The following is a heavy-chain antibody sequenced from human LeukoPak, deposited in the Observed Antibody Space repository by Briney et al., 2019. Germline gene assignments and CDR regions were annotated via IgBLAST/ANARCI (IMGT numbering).Heavy chain of an antibody. D-gene: IGHD6-19*01. V-gene: IGHV3-23*01. J-gene: IGHJ4*02. CDR3: ARNDFGSGWLGDY. Sequence: GGSLRLSCAASGFTFSTYAMSWVRQAPGKGLEWVSTIGGCGGGTYYADSVKGRFTISRDTSKNTLFLQMNSLRVEDTAVYYCARNDFGSGWLGDYWGQGTLVTVFS. CDR1: GFTFSTYA. CDR2: IGGCGGGT.